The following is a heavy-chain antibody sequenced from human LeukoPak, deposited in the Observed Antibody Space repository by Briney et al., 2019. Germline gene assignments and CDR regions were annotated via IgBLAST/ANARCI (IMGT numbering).Heavy chain of an antibody. V-gene: IGHV3-7*01. CDR2: MSPDGTEK. CDR3: AELGITMIGGV. D-gene: IGHD3-10*02. Sequence: GGSLRLSCAASGFTFSNSWMSWVRQTPEKGLEWVANMSPDGTEKYYVDSVKGRFTISRDNAKNSLYLQMNSLRAEDTAVYYCAELGITMIGGVWGKGTTVTISS. J-gene: IGHJ6*04. CDR1: GFTFSNSW.